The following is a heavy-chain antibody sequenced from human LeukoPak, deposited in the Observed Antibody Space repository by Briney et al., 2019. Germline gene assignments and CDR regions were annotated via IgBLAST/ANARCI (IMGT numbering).Heavy chain of an antibody. CDR1: GFTFSNDW. V-gene: IGHV3-74*01. J-gene: IGHJ4*02. D-gene: IGHD1-26*01. CDR3: ARGRGGSYHY. CDR2: INTDGSTT. Sequence: RGSLRLSCAASGFTFSNDWMHWVRQAPGKGLVWVSRINTDGSTTTYADSVKGRFTISRDNAKNTLYLQMNSLRVEDTAVYYCARGRGGSYHYWGQGTLVTVSS.